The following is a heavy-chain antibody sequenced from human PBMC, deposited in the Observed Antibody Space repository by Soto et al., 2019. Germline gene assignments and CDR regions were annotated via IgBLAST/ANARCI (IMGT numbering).Heavy chain of an antibody. V-gene: IGHV3-23*01. D-gene: IGHD3-3*01. J-gene: IGHJ4*02. CDR2: ISGSGGST. Sequence: GRSLTLACAASGVTFSSYAMCWFRQAPGKGLEWVSAISGSGGSTYYADSVKGRFTISRDNSKNTLYLQMNSLRAEDTAVYYCAKVPPTKNFWSGYFSYWGQGTLVTVSS. CDR3: AKVPPTKNFWSGYFSY. CDR1: GVTFSSYA.